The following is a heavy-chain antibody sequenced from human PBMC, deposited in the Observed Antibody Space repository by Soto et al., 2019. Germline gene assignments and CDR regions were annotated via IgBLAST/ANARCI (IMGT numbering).Heavy chain of an antibody. Sequence: SVKVSCKASGGTFSSYAISWVRQAPGQGLEWMGGIIPIFGTANYAQEFQGRVTITADESTSTAYMELSSLRSEDTAVYYCARFVGYFSSTSCEMYYYYFGMDGWGQGNTVTVSS. J-gene: IGHJ6*02. D-gene: IGHD2-2*01. CDR1: GGTFSSYA. CDR2: IIPIFGTA. V-gene: IGHV1-69*13. CDR3: ARFVGYFSSTSCEMYYYYFGMDG.